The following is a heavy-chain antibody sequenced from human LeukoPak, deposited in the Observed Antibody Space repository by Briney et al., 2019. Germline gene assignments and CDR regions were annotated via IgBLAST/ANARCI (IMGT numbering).Heavy chain of an antibody. J-gene: IGHJ4*02. CDR3: ARDFVDTAMVTPGY. Sequence: PGGSPRLSCAASGFTFSSYAMHWVRQAPGKGLEWVAVISYDGSNKYYADSVKGRFTISRDNSKNTLYLQMNSLRAEDTAVYYCARDFVDTAMVTPGYWGQGTLVTVSS. D-gene: IGHD5-18*01. V-gene: IGHV3-30-3*01. CDR2: ISYDGSNK. CDR1: GFTFSSYA.